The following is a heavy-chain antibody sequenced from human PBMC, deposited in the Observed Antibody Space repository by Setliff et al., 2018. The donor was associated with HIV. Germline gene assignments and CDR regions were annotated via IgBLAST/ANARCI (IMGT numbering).Heavy chain of an antibody. Sequence: ASVKVSCKASGYTFTSYAMNWVRQAPGQGLEWMGWINTNTGNPTYAQGFTGRFVFSLDTSVSTAYLQISSIKAEDTAVYYCARDESDSLYYMDYYYMDVWGKGTTVTVSS. V-gene: IGHV7-4-1*02. CDR3: ARDESDSLYYMDYYYMDV. CDR1: GYTFTSYA. J-gene: IGHJ6*03. D-gene: IGHD3-10*01. CDR2: INTNTGNP.